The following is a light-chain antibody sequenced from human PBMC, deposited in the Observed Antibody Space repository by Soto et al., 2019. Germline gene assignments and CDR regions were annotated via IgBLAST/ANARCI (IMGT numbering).Light chain of an antibody. Sequence: EIVLTQSPATLSLSPGERAPLSCRASQSVSSYLAWYQQKPGQAPRLLIYDASNRATGIPARFSGSGSGTDFTLTISSREPEDFAVYYCQQRSNWPPRFTFGPGTKVDIK. V-gene: IGKV3-11*01. CDR2: DAS. CDR3: QQRSNWPPRFT. J-gene: IGKJ3*01. CDR1: QSVSSY.